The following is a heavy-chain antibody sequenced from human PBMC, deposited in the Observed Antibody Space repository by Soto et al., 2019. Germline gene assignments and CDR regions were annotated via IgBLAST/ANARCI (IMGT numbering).Heavy chain of an antibody. CDR2: IWYDGSNK. CDR1: GFTFSSYG. CDR3: ARAARHFDY. J-gene: IGHJ4*02. Sequence: QVQLVESGGGVVQPGRSLRLSCAASGFTFSSYGMHWVRQAPGKGLEWVAVIWYDGSNKYYADSVKGRFAISRDNSKNTLYLQMNSLRAEDTAVYYCARAARHFDYWGQGTLVTVSS. V-gene: IGHV3-33*01. D-gene: IGHD6-6*01.